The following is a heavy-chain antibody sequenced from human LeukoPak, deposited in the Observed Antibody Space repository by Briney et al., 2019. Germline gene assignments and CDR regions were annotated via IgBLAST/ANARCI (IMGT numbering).Heavy chain of an antibody. D-gene: IGHD3-16*01. J-gene: IGHJ4*02. CDR1: GGSISSYY. CDR2: IYYSGST. CDR3: AREYDHVWGSHLDY. Sequence: PSETLSLTCTVSGGSISSYYWSWIRQPPGKGLEWIGYIYYSGSTNYNPSLTSRVTISVDTSKNQFSLKLSSVTAADTAIYYCAREYDHVWGSHLDYWGQGTLVTVSS. V-gene: IGHV4-59*01.